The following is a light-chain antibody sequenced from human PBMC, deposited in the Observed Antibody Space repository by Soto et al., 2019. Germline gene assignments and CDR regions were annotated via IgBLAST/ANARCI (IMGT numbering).Light chain of an antibody. CDR1: SGDIGSYNR. V-gene: IGLV2-18*02. CDR2: EVN. CDR3: ISYRSGDTLV. Sequence: SVLTQPPSVSGSPGQSVAISCIGTSGDIGSYNRVSWYQQPPGTAPKLIIYEVNNRPSGVPDRFSGSKSGNTASLTISGLQAEDEADYYCISYRSGDTLVFGGGTKLTVL. J-gene: IGLJ3*02.